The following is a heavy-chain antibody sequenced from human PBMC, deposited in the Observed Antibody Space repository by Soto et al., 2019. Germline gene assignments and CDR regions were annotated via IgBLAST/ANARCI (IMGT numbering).Heavy chain of an antibody. V-gene: IGHV3-13*01. J-gene: IGHJ3*02. CDR1: GFTFSSYD. Sequence: LRLSCAASGFTFSSYDMHWARQATGKGLEWVSAIGTAVDTYYPGSVKGRFTNSRENAKNSLYLQMNSLRAGDTAVYYCARDSSYCSGGSCTFDAFDIWSQGTMVTV. CDR3: ARDSSYCSGGSCTFDAFDI. CDR2: IGTAVDT. D-gene: IGHD2-15*01.